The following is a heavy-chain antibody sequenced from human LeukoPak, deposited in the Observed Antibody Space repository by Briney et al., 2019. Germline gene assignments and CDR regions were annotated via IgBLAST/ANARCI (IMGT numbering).Heavy chain of an antibody. CDR1: GFAFNMFA. Sequence: GGSLRLSCAGTGFAFNMFAIDWVRQAPGKGLELVSGLSRGGSTTNYADSVKGRFTISRDKSQNSVFLQLNSLRPDDTAVYFCARQQRIRHCTEGVCTEGYYFDYWGQGTLVTVSS. V-gene: IGHV3-23*01. D-gene: IGHD2-8*02. CDR3: ARQQRIRHCTEGVCTEGYYFDY. J-gene: IGHJ4*02. CDR2: LSRGGSTT.